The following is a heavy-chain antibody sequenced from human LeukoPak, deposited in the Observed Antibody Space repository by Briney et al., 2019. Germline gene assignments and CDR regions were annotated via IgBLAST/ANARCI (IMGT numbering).Heavy chain of an antibody. CDR2: IRYDGSNK. CDR1: GFTFSSYG. D-gene: IGHD5-12*01. Sequence: PGGSLRLSCAASGFTFSSYGMHWVHQAPGKGLEWVAFIRYDGSNKYYADSVKGRFTISRDNSKNTLYLQMNSLRAEDTAVYYCAKARGGYDYGFDYWGQGTLVTVSS. CDR3: AKARGGYDYGFDY. J-gene: IGHJ4*02. V-gene: IGHV3-30*02.